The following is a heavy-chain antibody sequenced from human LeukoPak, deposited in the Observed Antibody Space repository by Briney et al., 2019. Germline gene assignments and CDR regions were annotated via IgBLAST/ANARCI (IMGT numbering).Heavy chain of an antibody. D-gene: IGHD3-3*01. J-gene: IGHJ6*02. Sequence: GGSLRLSCAASGFTFSSYGMHWVRQAPGKGLEWVAVIWYDGSNKYYADSVKGRFTISRDNSKNTLYLQMNSLRAEDTAVYYCAREIRLLEWLASYYYYGMDVWGQGTTVTVSS. CDR2: IWYDGSNK. CDR3: AREIRLLEWLASYYYYGMDV. CDR1: GFTFSSYG. V-gene: IGHV3-33*01.